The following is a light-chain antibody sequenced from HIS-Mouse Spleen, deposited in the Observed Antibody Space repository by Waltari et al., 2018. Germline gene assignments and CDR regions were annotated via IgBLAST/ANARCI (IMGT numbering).Light chain of an antibody. CDR3: SSYTSSSTEV. CDR2: DVS. Sequence: QSALTQHASVSGSPGQSITISCTGTSSDVGGYNYVAWYQQHPGKAPKLMIYDVSNRPSGVSNRFSGSKSGNTASLTISGLQAEDEADYYCSSYTSSSTEVFGGGTKLTVL. CDR1: SSDVGGYNY. J-gene: IGLJ2*01. V-gene: IGLV2-14*03.